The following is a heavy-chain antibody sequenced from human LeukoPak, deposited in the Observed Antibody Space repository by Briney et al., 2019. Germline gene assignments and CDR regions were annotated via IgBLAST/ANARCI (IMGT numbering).Heavy chain of an antibody. CDR1: GFIFSSYW. D-gene: IGHD1-1*01. CDR2: MKQDGSEK. J-gene: IGHJ3*02. Sequence: GGSLRLSCAASGFIFSSYWMSWVRQAPGKGLEWVANMKQDGSEKYYVDSVKGRFTISRDNAKNSLYVQMNSLRAEDTAVYHCARVRGILGAFDIWGQGTMVTVSS. V-gene: IGHV3-7*01. CDR3: ARVRGILGAFDI.